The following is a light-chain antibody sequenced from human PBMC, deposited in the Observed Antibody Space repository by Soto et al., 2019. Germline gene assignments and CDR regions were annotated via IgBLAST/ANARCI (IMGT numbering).Light chain of an antibody. CDR3: QQLYSYPIT. CDR2: AAS. Sequence: IQLTQSPSSLSASVGDRVTITCRASQGISSYLAWYQRKPGKAPKLLIYAASTLQSGVPSRFSGSGSGTDFTLTISSLQPEDFATYYCQQLYSYPITFGQGTRLEI. CDR1: QGISSY. J-gene: IGKJ5*01. V-gene: IGKV1-9*01.